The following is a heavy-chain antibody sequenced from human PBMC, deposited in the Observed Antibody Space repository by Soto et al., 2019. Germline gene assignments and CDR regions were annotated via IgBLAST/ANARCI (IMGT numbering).Heavy chain of an antibody. Sequence: PGESLKISCQGSGYTFSNYWIAWFRQVPGKGLEWLGMIYPGDSDTKYSPPSQGQVSISADKSISAAYLQWSSLKASDPAIYYCARRMGGGEHPFDYWGQGTLVTVSS. J-gene: IGHJ4*02. CDR2: IYPGDSDT. D-gene: IGHD1-26*01. CDR3: ARRMGGGEHPFDY. V-gene: IGHV5-51*01. CDR1: GYTFSNYW.